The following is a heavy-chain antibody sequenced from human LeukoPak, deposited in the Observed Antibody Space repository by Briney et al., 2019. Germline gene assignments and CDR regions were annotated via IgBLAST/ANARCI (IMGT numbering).Heavy chain of an antibody. CDR1: GYTFTSYD. J-gene: IGHJ3*02. CDR3: ARVTDYDFWSGYHGGLDAFDI. V-gene: IGHV1-8*01. Sequence: GASVKVSCKASGYTFTSYDINWVRQATGQGLEWMGWMNPNSGNTGYAQKFQGRVTMTRNTSISTAYMELSSLRSEDTAVYYCARVTDYDFWSGYHGGLDAFDIWGQGTMVTVSS. CDR2: MNPNSGNT. D-gene: IGHD3-3*01.